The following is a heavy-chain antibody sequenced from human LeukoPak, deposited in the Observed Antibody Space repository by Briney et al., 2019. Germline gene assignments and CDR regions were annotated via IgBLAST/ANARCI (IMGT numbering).Heavy chain of an antibody. V-gene: IGHV4-59*08. Sequence: PSETLSLTCTVSGGSISSYYWSWIRQPPGKGLEWIGYIYYSGSTNYNPSLKSRVTISVDTSKNQFSLKLSSVTAADTAVYYCAGYTYYYDSSGFDYWGQGTLVTVSS. CDR1: GGSISSYY. CDR2: IYYSGST. CDR3: AGYTYYYDSSGFDY. J-gene: IGHJ4*02. D-gene: IGHD3-22*01.